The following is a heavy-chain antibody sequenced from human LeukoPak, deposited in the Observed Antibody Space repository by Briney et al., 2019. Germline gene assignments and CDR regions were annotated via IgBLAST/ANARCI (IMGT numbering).Heavy chain of an antibody. CDR1: GFTFSSYG. Sequence: GGSLRLSCAASGFTFSSYGMSWVRQAPGKGLEWVSAISGSGGSTYYADSVKGRFTISRDNSKNTLYLQMNSLRAEDTAVYYCAKDRYSSSWYDSYDAFDIWGQGTMVTVSS. V-gene: IGHV3-23*01. D-gene: IGHD6-13*01. CDR2: ISGSGGST. CDR3: AKDRYSSSWYDSYDAFDI. J-gene: IGHJ3*02.